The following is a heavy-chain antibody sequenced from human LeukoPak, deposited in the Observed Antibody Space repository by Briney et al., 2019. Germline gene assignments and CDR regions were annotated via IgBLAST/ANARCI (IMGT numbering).Heavy chain of an antibody. D-gene: IGHD3-3*01. V-gene: IGHV3-30-3*01. CDR3: ARETFAVTYYDFWSGYYY. Sequence: GGSLRLSCAASGCTFSSYAMHWVRQAPGKGLEWVAVISYDGSNKYYADSVKGRFTISRDNSKNTLYLQMNSLRAEDTAVYYCARETFAVTYYDFWSGYYYWGQGTLVTVSS. J-gene: IGHJ4*02. CDR2: ISYDGSNK. CDR1: GCTFSSYA.